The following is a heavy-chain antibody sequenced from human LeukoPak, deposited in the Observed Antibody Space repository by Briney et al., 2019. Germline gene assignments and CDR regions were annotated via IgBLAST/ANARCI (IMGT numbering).Heavy chain of an antibody. V-gene: IGHV3-23*01. J-gene: IGHJ4*02. CDR2: ISDSGGSR. CDR1: GFTFSSYA. D-gene: IGHD6-13*01. CDR3: AKGPKKQMVGSRGYYFDF. Sequence: GGSLRLSCGASGFTFSSYAMSWVRQAPGKGREGVSGISDSGGSRHYADSVKGRFTISRDNSKNPLYLQVTSLRAEDPAVYFCAKGPKKQMVGSRGYYFDFWGQGTLVTVSS.